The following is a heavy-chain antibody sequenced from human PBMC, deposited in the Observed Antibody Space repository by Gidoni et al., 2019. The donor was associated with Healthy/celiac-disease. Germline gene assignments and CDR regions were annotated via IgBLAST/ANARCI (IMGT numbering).Heavy chain of an antibody. V-gene: IGHV4-4*02. CDR2: SYHSGRT. CDR3: ARTVAAAVYYFDY. CDR1: GGSISRSNW. D-gene: IGHD6-13*01. Sequence: QVQLQELGSGLVQPSGTLSLTRAVSGGSISRSNWCSCVRQPPGTGLEWSGESYHSGRTNYSPSLKSRVTITVDKSKNQFSLRLSSVTAADTAVYYCARTVAAAVYYFDYWGQGTLVTVSS. J-gene: IGHJ4*02.